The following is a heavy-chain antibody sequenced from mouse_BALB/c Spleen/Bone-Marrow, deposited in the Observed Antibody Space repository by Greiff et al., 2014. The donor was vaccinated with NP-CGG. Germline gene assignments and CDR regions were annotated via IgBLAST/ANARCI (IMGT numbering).Heavy chain of an antibody. V-gene: IGHV1-9*01. CDR2: ILPGSGST. J-gene: IGHJ2*01. Sequence: QVQLQQSGAELMKPGASVKISCKATGYTFSTYWIEWVKQRPGHGLEWIGEILPGSGSTNYNEKFKGKATFTADTSSNTAYMQPSSLTPEDSAVYYCARRLLYYFDYWGQGTTLTVSS. CDR1: GYTFSTYW. CDR3: ARRLLYYFDY. D-gene: IGHD1-2*01.